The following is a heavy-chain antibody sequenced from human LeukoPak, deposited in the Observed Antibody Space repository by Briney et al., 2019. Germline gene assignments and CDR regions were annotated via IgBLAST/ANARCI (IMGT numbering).Heavy chain of an antibody. J-gene: IGHJ4*02. CDR2: ISSSSYI. CDR3: TRGGIAAAGTGGPVDY. V-gene: IGHV3-21*03. D-gene: IGHD6-13*01. Sequence: GGSLRLSCAASGFTFSSYSMNWVRQAPGKGLEWVSSISSSSYIYYADSVKGRFTISRDNAKNSLYLQMNSLKTEDTAVYYCTRGGIAAAGTGGPVDYWGQGTLVTVSS. CDR1: GFTFSSYS.